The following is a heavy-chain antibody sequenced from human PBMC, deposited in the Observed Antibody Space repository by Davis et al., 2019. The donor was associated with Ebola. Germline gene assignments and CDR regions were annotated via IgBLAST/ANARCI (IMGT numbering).Heavy chain of an antibody. V-gene: IGHV3-21*01. CDR1: GFTFDDYG. Sequence: PGGSLRLSCAASGFTFDDYGMSWVRQAPGKGLEWVSSISSSSSYIYYADSVKGRFTISRDNAKNSLYLQMNSLRAEDTAVYYCARDRTAAAGHYWGQGTLVTVSS. CDR2: ISSSSSYI. D-gene: IGHD6-13*01. J-gene: IGHJ4*02. CDR3: ARDRTAAAGHY.